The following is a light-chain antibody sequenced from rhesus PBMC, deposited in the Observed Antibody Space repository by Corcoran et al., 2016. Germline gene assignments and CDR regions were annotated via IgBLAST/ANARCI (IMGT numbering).Light chain of an antibody. Sequence: DIQMTQSPSSLSASVGDRVTITCRASQGISSYLNWYQQKPGKAPKLLIYYATRLESGVPSRFSGSGSVTEFTLTISSLQPEDFATYYCQQYNSLPLTFGGGTKVELK. V-gene: IGKV1-32*01. CDR2: YAT. CDR1: QGISSY. CDR3: QQYNSLPLT. J-gene: IGKJ4*01.